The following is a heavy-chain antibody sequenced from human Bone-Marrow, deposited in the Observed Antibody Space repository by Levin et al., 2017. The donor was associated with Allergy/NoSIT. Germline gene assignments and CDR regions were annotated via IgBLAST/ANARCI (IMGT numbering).Heavy chain of an antibody. CDR1: GFTFETYG. J-gene: IGHJ4*02. V-gene: IGHV3-48*04. CDR2: ISGSGSPT. CDR3: ARGLYDF. Sequence: GGSLRLSCAASGFTFETYGMNWVRQAPGKGLEWVSHISGSGSPTYYADPVKGRFTISRDNAKKSLYLQMSSLRVEDTAVYYCARGLYDFWGQGALVTVSS. D-gene: IGHD2-8*02.